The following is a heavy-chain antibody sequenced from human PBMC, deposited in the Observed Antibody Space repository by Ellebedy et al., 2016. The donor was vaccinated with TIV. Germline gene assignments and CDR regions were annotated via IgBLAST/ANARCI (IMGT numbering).Heavy chain of an antibody. CDR1: GFIFNSYW. J-gene: IGHJ6*02. CDR2: IYSGGST. V-gene: IGHV3-53*01. D-gene: IGHD3-9*01. Sequence: GGSLRLSCAASGFIFNSYWMSWVRQAPGKGLEWVSVIYSGGSTYYADSVKGRLTISRDNSMDTLYLQMNSLGVGDTAVYYCAKLGFDILTGSGGMDVWGQGTTVTVSS. CDR3: AKLGFDILTGSGGMDV.